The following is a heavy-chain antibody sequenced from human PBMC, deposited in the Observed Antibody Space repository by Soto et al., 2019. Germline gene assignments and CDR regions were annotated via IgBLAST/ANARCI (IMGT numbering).Heavy chain of an antibody. CDR3: TTDRDLTGSSWFDAFDI. D-gene: IGHD6-13*01. CDR2: IKSKTDGGTT. V-gene: IGHV3-15*07. Sequence: GGSLRLSCAASGFTFSNAWMNWVRQAPGKGLEWVGRIKSKTDGGTTDYAAPVKGRFTISRDDSKNTLYLQMNSLKTEDTAVYYCTTDRDLTGSSWFDAFDIWGQGTMVTVSS. J-gene: IGHJ3*02. CDR1: GFTFSNAW.